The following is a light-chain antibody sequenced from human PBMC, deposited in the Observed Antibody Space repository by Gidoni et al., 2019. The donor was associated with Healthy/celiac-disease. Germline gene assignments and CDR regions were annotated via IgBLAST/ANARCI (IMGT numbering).Light chain of an antibody. Sequence: SALTQPASVSGSPGQSITISCTGPSSDVGSYNLVSWYQQHPGKAPKLMIYEVSKRPSGVSNRFSGSKSGNTASLTISGLQAEDEADYYCCSYAGSSTPWVFGGGTKLTVL. V-gene: IGLV2-23*02. CDR2: EVS. J-gene: IGLJ3*02. CDR3: CSYAGSSTPWV. CDR1: SSDVGSYNL.